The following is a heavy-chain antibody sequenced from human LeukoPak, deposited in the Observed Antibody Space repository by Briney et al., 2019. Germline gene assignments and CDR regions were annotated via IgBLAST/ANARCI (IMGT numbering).Heavy chain of an antibody. CDR2: ISSSSGYI. D-gene: IGHD2-21*02. J-gene: IGHJ4*02. V-gene: IGHV3-21*01. CDR1: GFTFSSYS. Sequence: PGGSLRLSCEASGFTFSSYSMNWVRQAPGKGLEWVSFISSSSGYIFYAESVKGRLTISRDNAKNSLFLQMNSLRAEDTAVYYCARRLRPWPYYFDYWGQGTLVTVSS. CDR3: ARRLRPWPYYFDY.